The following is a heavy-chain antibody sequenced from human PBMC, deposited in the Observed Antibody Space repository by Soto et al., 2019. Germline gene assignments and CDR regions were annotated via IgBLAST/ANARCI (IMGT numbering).Heavy chain of an antibody. CDR1: GGSFSGYY. D-gene: IGHD6-19*01. CDR3: ARGHYSSGWKGFDY. CDR2: INHSGST. Sequence: SETLSLTCAVYGGSFSGYYWSWIRQPPGKGLEWIGEINHSGSTNYNPSLKSRVTISVDTSKNQFSLKLSSVTAADTAVYYCARGHYSSGWKGFDYWGQGTLVTVSS. V-gene: IGHV4-34*01. J-gene: IGHJ4*02.